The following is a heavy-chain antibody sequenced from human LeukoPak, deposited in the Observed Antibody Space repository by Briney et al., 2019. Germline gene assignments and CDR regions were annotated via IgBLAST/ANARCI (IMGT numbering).Heavy chain of an antibody. D-gene: IGHD2-2*02. CDR2: IYYSGST. CDR3: ARDSPLYCSSTSCYTVYAFDI. Sequence: SETLSLTCTVSGGSISSYYWSWLRQPPGKGLEWIGYIYYSGSTNYNPSLKSRVTISVGTSKNQFSLKLSSVTAADTAVYYCARDSPLYCSSTSCYTVYAFDIWGQGTMVTVSS. V-gene: IGHV4-59*01. J-gene: IGHJ3*02. CDR1: GGSISSYY.